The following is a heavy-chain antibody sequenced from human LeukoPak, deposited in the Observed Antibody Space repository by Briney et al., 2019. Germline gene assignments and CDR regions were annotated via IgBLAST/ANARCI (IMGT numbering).Heavy chain of an antibody. V-gene: IGHV3-7*01. CDR2: INEDGSDK. Sequence: PGGSLRLSWAASGFMFTDSWMAWVRQAPGKGLEWLANINEDGSDKNYVVALKGRFTISRDNAEKSLYLQMNSLRAEDTAIYYCARDAAYGYDRFDYWGQGTQVTVSS. D-gene: IGHD4-17*01. CDR3: ARDAAYGYDRFDY. J-gene: IGHJ4*02. CDR1: GFMFTDSW.